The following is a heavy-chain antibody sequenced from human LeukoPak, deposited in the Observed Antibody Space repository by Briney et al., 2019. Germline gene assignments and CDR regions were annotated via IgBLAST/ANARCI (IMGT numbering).Heavy chain of an antibody. CDR2: VDHTGST. V-gene: IGHV4-59*01. CDR3: ARGRVSSSTWYSTYYYYFYMDV. J-gene: IGHJ6*03. D-gene: IGHD1-1*01. CDR1: DDSITMYY. Sequence: PETLSLTCSVSDDSITMYYWTWIRQPPGKVLEWIGYVDHTGSTNFNPSLNGRVSISRDTTKNLFSLRLRSVTAADTAVYFCARGRVSSSTWYSTYYYYFYMDVWGKGTTVTVSS.